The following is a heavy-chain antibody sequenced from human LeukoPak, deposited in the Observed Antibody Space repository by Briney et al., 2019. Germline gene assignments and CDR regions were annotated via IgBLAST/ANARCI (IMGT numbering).Heavy chain of an antibody. Sequence: KSSETLSLTCTVSGGSISSYYWSWIRQPPGKGLEWIGYIYYSGSTNYNPSLKSRVTISVDTSKNQFSLKLSSVTAADTAVYYCARHWSSGWASDAFDIWGQGTMVTVSS. CDR2: IYYSGST. CDR3: ARHWSSGWASDAFDI. CDR1: GGSISSYY. D-gene: IGHD6-19*01. J-gene: IGHJ3*02. V-gene: IGHV4-59*08.